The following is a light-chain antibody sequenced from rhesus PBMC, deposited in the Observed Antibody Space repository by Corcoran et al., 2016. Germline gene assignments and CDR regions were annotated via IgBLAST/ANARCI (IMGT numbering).Light chain of an antibody. J-gene: IGKJ4*01. CDR3: LQHNSYPLT. Sequence: DIQMTQSPSSLSASVGDTVTITCRASQGISSYLNWFQQKPGKDPKLLIYDASSLESGVPSRVSGSGSGTDFTRTISSLQPEDFAAYYCLQHNSYPLTFGGGTKVEIK. V-gene: IGKV1-28*03. CDR2: DAS. CDR1: QGISSY.